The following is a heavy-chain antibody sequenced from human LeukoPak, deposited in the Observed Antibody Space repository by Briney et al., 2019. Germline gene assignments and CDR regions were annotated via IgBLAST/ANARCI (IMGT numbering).Heavy chain of an antibody. Sequence: LAGGSLRLSCAASGFTSTNYGIQWARQAPGKGLEWVAFIQYDGSKEHYADSVKGRFTISRDNSKNTLFLQMNSLRAEDTAVYYCAKDPHSRSSVWGYFDYWGQGTLVTVSS. CDR2: IQYDGSKE. D-gene: IGHD6-6*01. J-gene: IGHJ4*02. V-gene: IGHV3-30*02. CDR3: AKDPHSRSSVWGYFDY. CDR1: GFTSTNYG.